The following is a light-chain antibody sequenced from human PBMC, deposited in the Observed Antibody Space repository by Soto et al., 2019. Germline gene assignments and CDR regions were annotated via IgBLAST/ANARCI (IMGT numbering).Light chain of an antibody. CDR2: GAS. CDR3: QQYGSSPIT. Sequence: EIVLTQSPGTLSVSPGERVTLSCRASQSVRNNLAWYQQKPGQAPRLLIYGASSRATGIPDRFSGSGSGTDFTLTISRLEPEDFAVYYCQQYGSSPITFGQGTRLEI. J-gene: IGKJ5*01. CDR1: QSVRNN. V-gene: IGKV3-20*01.